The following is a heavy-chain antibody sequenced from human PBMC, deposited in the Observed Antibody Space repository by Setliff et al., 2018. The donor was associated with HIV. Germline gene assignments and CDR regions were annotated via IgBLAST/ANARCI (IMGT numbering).Heavy chain of an antibody. J-gene: IGHJ3*01. D-gene: IGHD4-17*01. CDR3: ARVQMAYAAFEV. V-gene: IGHV4-59*01. CDR1: GGSISTYY. CDR2: IYFTGSS. Sequence: SETLSLTCTVSGGSISTYYWSWIRQPPGKGLEWIGSIYFTGSSDNNPSLKSRVTLSVDTSKHQFSLKLSSVTAADTAVYYCARVQMAYAAFEVWGQGTMVTVSS.